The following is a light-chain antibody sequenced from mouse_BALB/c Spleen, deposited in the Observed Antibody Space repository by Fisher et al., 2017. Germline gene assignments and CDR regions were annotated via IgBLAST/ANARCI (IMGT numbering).Light chain of an antibody. V-gene: IGKV4-70*01. CDR2: DTS. Sequence: IVLTQSPAIMSASPGEKVTMTCSASSSISYMHWYQQKPGTSPKRWIYDTSKLASGVPSRFSGSGSGTFYSLTISSVEAEDAADYYCHQWSSYRTFGGGTKLEIK. CDR3: HQWSSYRT. CDR1: SSISY. J-gene: IGKJ1*01.